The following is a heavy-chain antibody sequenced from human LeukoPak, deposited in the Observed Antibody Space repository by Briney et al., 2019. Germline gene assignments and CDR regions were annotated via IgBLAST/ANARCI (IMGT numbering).Heavy chain of an antibody. CDR2: ISSSSSYI. CDR3: ARGGYNGYDLAH. J-gene: IGHJ4*02. CDR1: GCTFSSES. D-gene: IGHD5-12*01. V-gene: IGHV3-21*01. Sequence: PGGSLTLSCAASGCTFSSESMNWVRQAPGKGLEWVSSISSSSSYIYYADSVKGRFTISRDNDKNSLYLQMNSLRAEDTAVYYCARGGYNGYDLAHWGRVTLVTVSS.